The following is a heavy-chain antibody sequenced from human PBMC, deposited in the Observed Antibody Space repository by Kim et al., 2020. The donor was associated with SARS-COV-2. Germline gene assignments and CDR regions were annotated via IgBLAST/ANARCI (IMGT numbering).Heavy chain of an antibody. CDR3: AKEVTSSYSDWLFDY. J-gene: IGHJ4*02. CDR2: ISFDGTTK. V-gene: IGHV3-30*18. Sequence: GGSLRLSCVGSGFRFNNFGIQWVRQAPGKGLEWVAVISFDGTTKHYIDSVKGRFTISRDNSENTMYLEMNNLRPEDTAVYYCAKEVTSSYSDWLFDYWGQGTLVTVSS. CDR1: GFRFNNFG. D-gene: IGHD3-9*01.